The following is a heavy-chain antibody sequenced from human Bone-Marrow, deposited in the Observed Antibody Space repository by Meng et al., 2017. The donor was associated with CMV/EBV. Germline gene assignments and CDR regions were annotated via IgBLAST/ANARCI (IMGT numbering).Heavy chain of an antibody. J-gene: IGHJ6*02. CDR3: AREIRGKGSTLDV. D-gene: IGHD2/OR15-2a*01. CDR1: GYNFRTFG. V-gene: IGHV1-18*01. Sequence: ASVKVSCKASGYNFRTFGISWVRKAPGQGLEWMGWISGYNGNTNYTQKFQGRVTMTRDTSTSTAYMELRSLRSDDTAVYYCAREIRGKGSTLDVWGQGTTVTVSS. CDR2: ISGYNGNT.